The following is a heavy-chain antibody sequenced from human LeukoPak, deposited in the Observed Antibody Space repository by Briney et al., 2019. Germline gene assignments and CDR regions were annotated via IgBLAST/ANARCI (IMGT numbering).Heavy chain of an antibody. CDR2: ISSSSSTI. J-gene: IGHJ4*02. CDR1: GFTFSSYS. CDR3: ARDLFGWQGLWSEVH. D-gene: IGHD5-18*01. Sequence: PGGSLRLSCAASGFTFSSYSMNWVRQAPGKGLEWVSYISSSSSTIYYADSVKGRFTISRDNAKNSLYLQMNSLRDEDTAVYYCARDLFGWQGLWSEVHWGQGTLVTVSS. V-gene: IGHV3-48*02.